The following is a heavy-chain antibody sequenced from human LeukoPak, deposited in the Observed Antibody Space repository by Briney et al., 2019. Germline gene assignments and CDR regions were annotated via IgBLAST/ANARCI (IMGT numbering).Heavy chain of an antibody. CDR3: ARHEGSGSYYSY. V-gene: IGHV5-51*01. CDR2: ISPDDSEI. J-gene: IGHJ4*02. D-gene: IGHD1-26*01. CDR1: GYSFTTYW. Sequence: GESLKISCTGSGYSFTTYWIAWVRQMPGRGLEWMGIISPDDSEIRYSPSFRGQVTISADKSISTAYLQWSRLKASDTAIYYCARHEGSGSYYSYWGQGTLVTVSS.